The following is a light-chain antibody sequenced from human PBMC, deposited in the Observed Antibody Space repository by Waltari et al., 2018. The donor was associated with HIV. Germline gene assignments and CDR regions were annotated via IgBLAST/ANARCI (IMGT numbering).Light chain of an antibody. V-gene: IGLV3-21*02. CDR1: NIGSKG. CDR2: DDT. J-gene: IGLJ3*02. Sequence: SYALTQPISVSVAPGQTARITCEGNNIGSKGVHWYQQKPGQAPALVIYDDTDRPSGIPKRFSGSNSGNTATLTISRVEAGDEADYYCQVWDDTSDHQVFGGGTSLTVL. CDR3: QVWDDTSDHQV.